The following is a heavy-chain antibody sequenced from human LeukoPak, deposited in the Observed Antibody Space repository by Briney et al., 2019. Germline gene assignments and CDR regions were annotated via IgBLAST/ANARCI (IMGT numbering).Heavy chain of an antibody. Sequence: GGSLRLSCAASGFTFSSYSMNWVRQAPGKGLEWVSSISSSSSYIYYADSVKGRFTISRDNAKNTLYLQMNSLRAEDTAVYYCARVNSGYSYYYYMDVWGKGTTVTVSS. J-gene: IGHJ6*03. CDR2: ISSSSSYI. V-gene: IGHV3-21*01. CDR3: ARVNSGYSYYYYMDV. D-gene: IGHD5-18*01. CDR1: GFTFSSYS.